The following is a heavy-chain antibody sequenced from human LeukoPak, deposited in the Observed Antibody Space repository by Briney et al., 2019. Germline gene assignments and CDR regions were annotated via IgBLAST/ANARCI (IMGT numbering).Heavy chain of an antibody. CDR1: GFIFNDYA. Sequence: GGSLRLSCAASGFIFNDYAMHWVRQAPGKDLEWVAGISWNSGTIAYADSVKGRFTISRDNAKNSLYLQMNSLRPEDMAFYFCAKVAAYSSGWYDSWGQGTLVTVSS. J-gene: IGHJ5*01. V-gene: IGHV3-9*03. CDR2: ISWNSGTI. CDR3: AKVAAYSSGWYDS. D-gene: IGHD6-19*01.